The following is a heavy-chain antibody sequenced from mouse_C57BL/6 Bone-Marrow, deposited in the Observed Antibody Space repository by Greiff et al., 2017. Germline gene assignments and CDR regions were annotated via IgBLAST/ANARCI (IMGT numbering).Heavy chain of an antibody. J-gene: IGHJ4*01. Sequence: EVHLVESGGGLVKPGGSLKLSCAASGFTFSDYGMNWVRQAPEQGLEWVAYISSGSSTINSADTVQGRFTISRDNAKNTLFLQMTSLRSEGTAMYYCAKWGYDDYDEGAKDYWGQGTSVTVSS. V-gene: IGHV5-17*01. D-gene: IGHD2-4*01. CDR1: GFTFSDYG. CDR3: AKWGYDDYDEGAKDY. CDR2: ISSGSSTI.